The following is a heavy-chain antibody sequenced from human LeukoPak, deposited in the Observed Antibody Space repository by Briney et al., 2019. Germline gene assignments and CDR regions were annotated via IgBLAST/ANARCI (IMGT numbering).Heavy chain of an antibody. V-gene: IGHV3-30*02. J-gene: IGHJ4*02. CDR3: AKGPKQQLVGSRGHYFDS. D-gene: IGHD6-13*01. CDR2: IRYDGSKK. Sequence: PGGSLRLSCAASGFIFSSYGMHWVRQAPGKGLEWGAFIRYDGSKKYYADSVKGRFTISRDNSKNTLHLQMNSLRAEDTAVYYCAKGPKQQLVGSRGHYFDSWGQGTLVTVSS. CDR1: GFIFSSYG.